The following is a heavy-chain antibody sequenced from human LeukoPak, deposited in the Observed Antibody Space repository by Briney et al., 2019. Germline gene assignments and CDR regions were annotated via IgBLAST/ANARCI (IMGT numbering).Heavy chain of an antibody. CDR3: ARLGFSEVAARPSILFDY. D-gene: IGHD6-6*01. CDR1: GGSISSSSYY. CDR2: IYYSGST. J-gene: IGHJ4*02. Sequence: SETLSLTCTVSGGSISSSSYYWGWIRQPPGKGLEWIGSIYYSGSTYYNPSLKSRVTISVDTSKNQFSLKLSSVTAADTAVYYCARLGFSEVAARPSILFDYWGQGTLVTVSS. V-gene: IGHV4-39*01.